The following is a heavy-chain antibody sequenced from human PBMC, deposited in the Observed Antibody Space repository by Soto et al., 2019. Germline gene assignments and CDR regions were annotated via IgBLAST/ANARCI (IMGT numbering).Heavy chain of an antibody. Sequence: PSATLSLTCTVSGGSISSYYWSWIRQPPGKGLEWIGYIYYSGSTNYNPSLKSRVTISVDTSKNQFSLKLSSVTAADTAVYYCARWRYVYSFDYWGQGTLVTVS. D-gene: IGHD5-18*01. V-gene: IGHV4-59*01. CDR2: IYYSGST. CDR3: ARWRYVYSFDY. CDR1: GGSISSYY. J-gene: IGHJ4*02.